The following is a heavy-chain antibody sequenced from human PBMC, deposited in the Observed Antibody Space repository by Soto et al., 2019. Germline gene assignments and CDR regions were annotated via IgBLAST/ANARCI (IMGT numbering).Heavy chain of an antibody. CDR2: ISWNSGSV. J-gene: IGHJ4*02. Sequence: SLRLSCAASGFTFEDYAMHWVRQAPGKGLEWVSGISWNSGSVGYADSVKGRFTISRDNAKNSLYLQMNSLRAEDTALYYCAKDIESGYSGYDLGYFDYWGQGTLVTVSS. CDR3: AKDIESGYSGYDLGYFDY. D-gene: IGHD5-12*01. CDR1: GFTFEDYA. V-gene: IGHV3-9*01.